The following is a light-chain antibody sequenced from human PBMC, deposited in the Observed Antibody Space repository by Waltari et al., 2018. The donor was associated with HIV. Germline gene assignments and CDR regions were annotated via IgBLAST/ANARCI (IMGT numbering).Light chain of an antibody. CDR1: SSTIANNY. CDR3: CSYAGSLYV. Sequence: QSVLTQPPSVSAAPGQKVTISCSGSSSTIANNYVSCSQQFPGAAPKLLIYASSKRPSGIPDRFSVSKSGTSATLGISGLQAEDEADYYCCSYAGSLYVFGTGTKVTVL. CDR2: ASS. J-gene: IGLJ1*01. V-gene: IGLV1-51*01.